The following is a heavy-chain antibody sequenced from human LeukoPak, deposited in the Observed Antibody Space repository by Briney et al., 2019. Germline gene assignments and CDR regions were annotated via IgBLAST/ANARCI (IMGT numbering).Heavy chain of an antibody. J-gene: IGHJ4*02. CDR2: IKQDGSEK. Sequence: GGSLRLSCAASGFTFSSYWMSWVRQAPGKGLEWVANIKQDGSEKYYVDSVKGRFTISRDNAKNSLYLQMNSLRAEDTAVYYWARVFGGELRGGSFDYGGQGPRVTVPS. D-gene: IGHD1-26*01. CDR3: ARVFGGELRGGSFDY. V-gene: IGHV3-7*01. CDR1: GFTFSSYW.